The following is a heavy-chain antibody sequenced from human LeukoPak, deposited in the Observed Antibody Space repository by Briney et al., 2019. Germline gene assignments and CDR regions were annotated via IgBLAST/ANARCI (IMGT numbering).Heavy chain of an antibody. Sequence: GGSLRLSCAASGFTFSSYGMSWVRQAPGKGLEWVSAISGSGDNPKYTDSVKGRFTISRDTSKNTLYLQMSSLKPEDTAVYYCARVLTLGYCSGGSCYAIDCWGQGTLVTVSS. CDR2: ISGSGDNP. V-gene: IGHV3-23*01. J-gene: IGHJ4*02. CDR1: GFTFSSYG. D-gene: IGHD2-15*01. CDR3: ARVLTLGYCSGGSCYAIDC.